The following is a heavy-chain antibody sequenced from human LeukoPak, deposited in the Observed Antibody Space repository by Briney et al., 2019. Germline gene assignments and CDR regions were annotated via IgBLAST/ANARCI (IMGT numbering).Heavy chain of an antibody. Sequence: GGSLRLSCAASGFTFSSYGMHWVRQAPGKGLEWVAFIRYDGSNKYYADSVKGRFTISRDNSKNTLYLQMNSLRPEDTAVYYCAKDSGRDYFPDAFDIWGQGTMVTVSS. V-gene: IGHV3-30*02. CDR1: GFTFSSYG. CDR2: IRYDGSNK. CDR3: AKDSGRDYFPDAFDI. D-gene: IGHD3-22*01. J-gene: IGHJ3*02.